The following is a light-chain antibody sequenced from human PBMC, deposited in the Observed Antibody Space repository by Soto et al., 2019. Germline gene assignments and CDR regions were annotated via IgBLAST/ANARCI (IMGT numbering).Light chain of an antibody. J-gene: IGKJ2*01. CDR2: GAS. V-gene: IGKV3-20*01. CDR3: QQYGSSPYT. Sequence: EIVVTQSPGTLSLSPGQIATPSCRASQSVSSGYLAWYQQKPGQAPRLLLYGASSRATGIPDRFSGSGSGTAFTLTISRLEPEDFAVYCCQQYGSSPYTLGQGTKLEI. CDR1: QSVSSGY.